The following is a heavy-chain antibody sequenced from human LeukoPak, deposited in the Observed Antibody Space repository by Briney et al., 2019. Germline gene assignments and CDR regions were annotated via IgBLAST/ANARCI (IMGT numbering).Heavy chain of an antibody. CDR2: IYYSGST. J-gene: IGHJ3*02. CDR3: ARTYGSGSYSSAFDI. V-gene: IGHV4-31*03. Sequence: SETLSLTCTVSGGSISSGGYYWSWIRQHPGKGLEWIGYIYYSGSTYYNPSLKSRVTISVDTSKNQFTLKLSSVTAADTAVYYCARTYGSGSYSSAFDIWGQGTMVTVSS. CDR1: GGSISSGGYY. D-gene: IGHD3-10*01.